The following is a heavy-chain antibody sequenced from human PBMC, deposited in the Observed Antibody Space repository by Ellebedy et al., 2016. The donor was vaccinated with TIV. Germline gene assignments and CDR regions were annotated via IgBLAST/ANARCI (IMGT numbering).Heavy chain of an antibody. CDR3: ARGYYYGSGSYYNAGVLRGRSPSYYFDY. J-gene: IGHJ4*02. D-gene: IGHD3-10*01. CDR2: INHSGST. Sequence: SETLSLXXAVYGGSFSGYYWSWIRQPPGKGLEWIGEINHSGSTNYNPSLKSRVTISVDTSKNQFSLKLSSVTAADTAVYYCARGYYYGSGSYYNAGVLRGRSPSYYFDYWGQGTLVTVSS. V-gene: IGHV4-34*01. CDR1: GGSFSGYY.